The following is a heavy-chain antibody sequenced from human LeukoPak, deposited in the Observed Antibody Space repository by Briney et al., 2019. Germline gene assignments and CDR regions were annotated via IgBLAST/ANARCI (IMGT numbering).Heavy chain of an antibody. Sequence: GGSLRLSCAASGFTFSDYYMSWIRQAPGKGLEWVSYISSSGSTIYYADSVKGRFTISRDNAKNSLYLQMNSLRAEDTAVYYCARVTGCYYYYYYMDVWGKGTTVTISS. D-gene: IGHD3-9*01. J-gene: IGHJ6*03. CDR1: GFTFSDYY. V-gene: IGHV3-11*01. CDR2: ISSSGSTI. CDR3: ARVTGCYYYYYYMDV.